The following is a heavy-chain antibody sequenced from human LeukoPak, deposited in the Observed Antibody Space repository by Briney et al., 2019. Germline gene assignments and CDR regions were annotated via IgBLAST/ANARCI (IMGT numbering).Heavy chain of an antibody. V-gene: IGHV3-48*02. Sequence: GGSLRLSCAASGFTFSSYWMHWVRQAPGKGLEWVSYISSSSSTIYYADSVKGRFTISRDNAKNSLYLQMNSLRDEDTAVYYCARGYYGDYVPFDYWGQGTLVTVSS. CDR3: ARGYYGDYVPFDY. CDR1: GFTFSSYW. CDR2: ISSSSSTI. D-gene: IGHD4-17*01. J-gene: IGHJ4*02.